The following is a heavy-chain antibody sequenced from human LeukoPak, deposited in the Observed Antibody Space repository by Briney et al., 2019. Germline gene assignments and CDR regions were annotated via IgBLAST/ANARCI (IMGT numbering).Heavy chain of an antibody. D-gene: IGHD2-8*01. CDR2: INLSGGST. V-gene: IGHV1-46*01. CDR3: ARDYVDDIPMIKDY. CDR1: GYTFTSYH. Sequence: ASVKVSCTAPGYTFTSYHMHWVRQAPGQGLEWMGQINLSGGSTTYAQKFQGRVTMTRDTSTSTVYMELSSLRSEDTAVYYCARDYVDDIPMIKDYWGQGTLVTVSS. J-gene: IGHJ4*02.